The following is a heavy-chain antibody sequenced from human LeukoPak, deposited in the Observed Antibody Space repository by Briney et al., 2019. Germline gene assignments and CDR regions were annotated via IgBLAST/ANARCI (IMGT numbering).Heavy chain of an antibody. V-gene: IGHV4-34*01. Sequence: SETLSLTCAVYGGSFSGYYWSWIRQPPGKGLEWIGSIYHSGSTYYNPSLKSRVTISVDTSKNQFSLKLSSVTAADTAVYYCARDPYMTPYNWFDPWGQGTLVTVSS. D-gene: IGHD2-15*01. CDR3: ARDPYMTPYNWFDP. CDR2: IYHSGST. CDR1: GGSFSGYY. J-gene: IGHJ5*02.